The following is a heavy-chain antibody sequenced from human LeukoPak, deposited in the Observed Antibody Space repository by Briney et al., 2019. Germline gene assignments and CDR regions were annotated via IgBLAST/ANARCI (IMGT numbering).Heavy chain of an antibody. CDR3: AKDLGGTGALDL. CDR1: VFTFSPYW. J-gene: IGHJ4*02. V-gene: IGHV3-7*01. Sequence: GGSLRLSCAASVFTFSPYWLHWVPEAPGKGREWLADIRQDGGQTYYVDSVKGRYTISRDNTKNSLYLQLNSLRAEDTAVYYCAKDLGGTGALDLWGQGTLVTVSS. D-gene: IGHD3-3*01. CDR2: IRQDGGQT.